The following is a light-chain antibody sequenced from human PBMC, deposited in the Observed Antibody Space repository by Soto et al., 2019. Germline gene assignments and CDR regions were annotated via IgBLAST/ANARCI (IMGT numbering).Light chain of an antibody. Sequence: EIVLTQFPGALSLSPGERVTLSCRASQTVSNTYVAWYQQKRGPAPKFIIYGASNRATGIPDRFSGSGSGTEFTLTISRLEPEDFAVYYCQQYAALPATFGGGTKVEIK. J-gene: IGKJ4*02. V-gene: IGKV3-20*01. CDR1: QTVSNTY. CDR3: QQYAALPAT. CDR2: GAS.